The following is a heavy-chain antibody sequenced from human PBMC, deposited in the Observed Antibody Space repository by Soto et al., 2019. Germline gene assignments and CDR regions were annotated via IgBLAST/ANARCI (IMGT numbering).Heavy chain of an antibody. J-gene: IGHJ6*03. CDR3: ARDYRVVRLVVPAGLRGYYYMDV. CDR1: GYTFTSYY. D-gene: IGHD2-2*01. V-gene: IGHV1-46*03. CDR2: INPSGGST. Sequence: ASVKVSCKASGYTFTSYYMHWVRQAPGQGLEWMGIINPSGGSTSYAQKFQGRVTMTRDTSTSTVYMELSSLRSEDTAVYYCARDYRVVRLVVPAGLRGYYYMDVWGKGTTVTVSS.